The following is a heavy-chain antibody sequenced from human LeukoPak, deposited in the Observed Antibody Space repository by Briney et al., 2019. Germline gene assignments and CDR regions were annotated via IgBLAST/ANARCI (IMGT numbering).Heavy chain of an antibody. CDR3: VRSGGY. CDR1: GFTFSSHW. Sequence: GGTLRLSFAASGFTFSSHWMNWVRQAPGKGLEWVANIKEDGSEKYYVDSVKGRFTISRDNDKNSLCLQMISLRAEDTAIYYCVRSGGYWGQGTLVTVSS. V-gene: IGHV3-7*05. D-gene: IGHD1-26*01. J-gene: IGHJ4*02. CDR2: IKEDGSEK.